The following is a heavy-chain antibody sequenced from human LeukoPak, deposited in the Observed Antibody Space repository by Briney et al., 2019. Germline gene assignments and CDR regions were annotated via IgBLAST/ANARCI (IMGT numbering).Heavy chain of an antibody. CDR1: GGTFSSYA. Sequence: SVKVSCKASGGTFSSYAISWVRQAPGQGLEWMGGIIPIFGTANYAQKFQGRVTITADESTSTAYMELSSLRSEDTAVYYCARDYSNHDYFDYWGQGTLVTVSS. J-gene: IGHJ4*02. D-gene: IGHD4-11*01. CDR2: IIPIFGTA. CDR3: ARDYSNHDYFDY. V-gene: IGHV1-69*13.